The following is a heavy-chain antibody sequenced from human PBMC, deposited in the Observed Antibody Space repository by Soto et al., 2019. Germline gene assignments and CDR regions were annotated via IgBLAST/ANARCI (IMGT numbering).Heavy chain of an antibody. CDR3: AREWAQFDTLNGKVDS. D-gene: IGHD3-9*01. CDR2: ISGFGTYT. Sequence: WVSLRLSCAASGFTFSGYYMNWSRQAPGKGPEWVSYISGFGTYTNYADSVKGRFTISRDNSKQSLFLQMNRLRPEDTAVYYCAREWAQFDTLNGKVDSWGQGTLVTVSS. J-gene: IGHJ4*02. V-gene: IGHV3-11*06. CDR1: GFTFSGYY.